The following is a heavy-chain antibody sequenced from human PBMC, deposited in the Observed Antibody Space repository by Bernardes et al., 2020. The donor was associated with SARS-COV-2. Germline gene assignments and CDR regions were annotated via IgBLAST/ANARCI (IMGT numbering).Heavy chain of an antibody. Sequence: GGSLRLSCTASGFTFGDYAMSWFRQAPGKGLEWVGFIRSKAYGGTTEYAASVKGRFTISRDDSKSIAYLQMNSLKTEDTAVYYCTRESPSGDWVYWGQGTLVTVSS. CDR1: GFTFGDYA. V-gene: IGHV3-49*03. D-gene: IGHD2-21*02. J-gene: IGHJ4*02. CDR2: IRSKAYGGTT. CDR3: TRESPSGDWVY.